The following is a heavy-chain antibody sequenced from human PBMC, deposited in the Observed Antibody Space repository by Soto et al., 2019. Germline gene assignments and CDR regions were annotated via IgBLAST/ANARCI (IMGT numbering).Heavy chain of an antibody. J-gene: IGHJ4*02. CDR3: ARHRFNYYANTVYYYFDY. CDR1: GYSFTNYG. D-gene: IGHD3-22*01. CDR2: ISGHNGDT. Sequence: QVQLVQSGAEVKKPGASVKVSCKASGYSFTNYGISWVRQAPGQGPEWMGWISGHNGDTNHPQSLQGRVTMTTDTSRNTAYMELRSLRSDDTAVYYCARHRFNYYANTVYYYFDYWGQGTLVTVSS. V-gene: IGHV1-18*04.